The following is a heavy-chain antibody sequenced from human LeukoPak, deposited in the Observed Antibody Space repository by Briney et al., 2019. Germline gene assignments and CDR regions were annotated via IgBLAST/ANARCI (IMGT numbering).Heavy chain of an antibody. J-gene: IGHJ4*02. CDR1: GYTFTIYY. V-gene: IGHV1-46*01. CDR3: ARDPGGYYDSSGPYWSY. CDR2: INPSGGST. D-gene: IGHD3-22*01. Sequence: ASVKVSCKASGYTFTIYYMHWVRQAPGQGLEWMGIINPSGGSTSYAQKFQGRVTMTRDTSTSTVYMELSSLRSEDTAVYYCARDPGGYYDSSGPYWSYWGQGTLVTVSS.